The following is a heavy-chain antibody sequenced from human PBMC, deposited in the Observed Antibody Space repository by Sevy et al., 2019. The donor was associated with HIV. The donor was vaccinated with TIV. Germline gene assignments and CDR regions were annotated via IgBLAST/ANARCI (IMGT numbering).Heavy chain of an antibody. V-gene: IGHV3-33*05. D-gene: IGHD2-2*03. CDR1: GFAFSNYA. J-gene: IGHJ4*02. Sequence: GGSLRLSCKASGFAFSNYAMHWVRQAPGKGLEWVAVMSYDGSHKFYTDFVKGRFTISRDNSKSTMYLEMSDPRVGDTAVYYCATDGSYWGRGTLVTVSS. CDR3: ATDGSY. CDR2: MSYDGSHK.